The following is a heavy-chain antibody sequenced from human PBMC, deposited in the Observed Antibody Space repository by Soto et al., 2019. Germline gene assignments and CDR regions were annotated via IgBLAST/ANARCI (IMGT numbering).Heavy chain of an antibody. Sequence: GGSLTLACAASGFTFSSYGMHWVRQAPGKGLEWVAVIWYDGSNKYYADSVKGRFTISRDNSKNTLYLQMNSLRAEDTAVYYCARDSYDILTGYFLDYYYGMDVWGQGTTVTVSS. V-gene: IGHV3-33*01. CDR3: ARDSYDILTGYFLDYYYGMDV. J-gene: IGHJ6*02. D-gene: IGHD3-9*01. CDR2: IWYDGSNK. CDR1: GFTFSSYG.